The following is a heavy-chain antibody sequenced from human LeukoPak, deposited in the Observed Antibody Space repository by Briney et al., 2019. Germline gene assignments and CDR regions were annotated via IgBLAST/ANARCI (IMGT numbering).Heavy chain of an antibody. V-gene: IGHV1-69*13. Sequence: GASVKVSCKASGYIFTSYYMHWVRQAPGQGLEWMGGIIPIFGTANYAQKFQGRVTITADESTSTAYMELSSLRSEDTAVYYCARDSQDGYNFDYFDYWGQGTLVTVSS. CDR2: IIPIFGTA. CDR1: GYIFTSYY. CDR3: ARDSQDGYNFDYFDY. D-gene: IGHD5-24*01. J-gene: IGHJ4*02.